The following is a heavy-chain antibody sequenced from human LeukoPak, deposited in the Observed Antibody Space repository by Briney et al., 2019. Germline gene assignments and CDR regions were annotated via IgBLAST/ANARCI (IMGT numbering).Heavy chain of an antibody. CDR2: ISSGSTTI. CDR1: GFTFSSYR. CDR3: ARYDSGWYDY. J-gene: IGHJ4*02. D-gene: IGHD6-19*01. Sequence: GGSLRLSCAASGFTFSSYRMNWVRQAPGKGLEWVSYISSGSTTIYYADSVEGRFTISRDNAKNSLYLQMNSLRDEDTAVYYCARYDSGWYDYWGQGTLVTVSS. V-gene: IGHV3-48*02.